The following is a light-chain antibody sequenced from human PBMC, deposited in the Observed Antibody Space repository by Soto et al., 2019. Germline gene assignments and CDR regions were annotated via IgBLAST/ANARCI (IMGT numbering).Light chain of an antibody. Sequence: DIQMTQSPSILSASVGDRVTITCRASQIISSRLAWYQQKPGKVPKLLIYDAYNLESGVPSRFSGSGSGTEFTLTISSLQPDDFATYYCQQYNSYSLTFGGGTKVEIK. V-gene: IGKV1-5*01. CDR3: QQYNSYSLT. J-gene: IGKJ4*01. CDR1: QIISSR. CDR2: DAY.